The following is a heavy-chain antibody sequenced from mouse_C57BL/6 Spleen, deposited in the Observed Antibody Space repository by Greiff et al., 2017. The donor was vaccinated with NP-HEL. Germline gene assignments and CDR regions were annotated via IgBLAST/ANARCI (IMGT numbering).Heavy chain of an antibody. D-gene: IGHD1-1*01. V-gene: IGHV3-6*01. CDR1: GYSITSGYY. J-gene: IGHJ1*03. CDR2: ISYDGSN. CDR3: ARNYGRSHWYFDV. Sequence: EVKLQESGPGLVKPSQSLSLTCSVTGYSITSGYYWNWIRQFPGNKLEWMGYISYDGSNNYNPSLKNRISITRDTSKNQFFLKLNSVTTEDTATYYCARNYGRSHWYFDVWGTGTTVTVSS.